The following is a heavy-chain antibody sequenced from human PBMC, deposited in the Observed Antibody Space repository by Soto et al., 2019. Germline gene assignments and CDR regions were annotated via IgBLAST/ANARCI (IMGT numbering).Heavy chain of an antibody. CDR1: GYTFTSYY. Sequence: QVQLVQSGAEVKKPGASVKVSCKASGYTFTSYYMHWVRQAPGQGLEWMGIINPSGGSTSYAQKYKGRVTMNRDTSTSAVYMELSSLRSEDTAEYYCVRERSLYDRSGYRYHDAFDIWGQGTMVTVSS. V-gene: IGHV1-46*01. J-gene: IGHJ3*02. CDR2: INPSGGST. CDR3: VRERSLYDRSGYRYHDAFDI. D-gene: IGHD3-22*01.